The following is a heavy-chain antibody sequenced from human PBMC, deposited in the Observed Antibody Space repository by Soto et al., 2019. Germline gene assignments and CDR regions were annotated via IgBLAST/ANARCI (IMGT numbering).Heavy chain of an antibody. CDR3: AKQKIEQTPLSGMDV. CDR2: ISYDGSNK. D-gene: IGHD3-16*02. Sequence: QVQLVESGGGVVQPGRSLRLSCAASGFTFSSYGMHWVRQAPGKGLEWVAVISYDGSNKYYADSVKGRFTISRDNSKNTLYLQMNSLRAEDTAVYYCAKQKIEQTPLSGMDVWGQGTTVTVSS. CDR1: GFTFSSYG. V-gene: IGHV3-30*18. J-gene: IGHJ6*02.